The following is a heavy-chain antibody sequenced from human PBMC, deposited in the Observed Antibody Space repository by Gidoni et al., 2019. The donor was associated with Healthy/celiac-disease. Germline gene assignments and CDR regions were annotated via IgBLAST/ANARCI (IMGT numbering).Heavy chain of an antibody. D-gene: IGHD3-22*01. Sequence: EVQLVGSGGGLIQPGGSLRHSCAASGLTVSSNNMSWVHQAPGKGLEWGSVIYSGGSTYYADSVKCRFTISRDNSKNTLYLQMNSLRAEDTAVYYCARVVVSSGGYFIIDAFDIWGQGTMVTVSS. V-gene: IGHV3-53*01. J-gene: IGHJ3*02. CDR1: GLTVSSNN. CDR3: ARVVVSSGGYFIIDAFDI. CDR2: IYSGGST.